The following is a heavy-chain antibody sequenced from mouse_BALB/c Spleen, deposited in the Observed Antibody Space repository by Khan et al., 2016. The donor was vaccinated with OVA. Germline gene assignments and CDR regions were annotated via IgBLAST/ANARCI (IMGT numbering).Heavy chain of an antibody. D-gene: IGHD1-1*01. CDR3: ARRDYGSSYPGFDY. CDR2: IYPGSGSL. V-gene: IGHV1-77*01. Sequence: QVQLKESGPELVKPGTSVKMSCKASGYSFTDYIISWVKQRTGQGLQWIGEIYPGSGSLYSNEKFKGKATLTADKSSNTAYMQLSSLTSEDSAVYFWARRDYGSSYPGFDYWGQGTLVTVSA. CDR1: GYSFTDYI. J-gene: IGHJ3*01.